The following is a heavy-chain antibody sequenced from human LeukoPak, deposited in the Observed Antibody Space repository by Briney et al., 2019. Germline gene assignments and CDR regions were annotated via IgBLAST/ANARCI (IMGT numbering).Heavy chain of an antibody. CDR3: ARGILLNYYGSGSYYYDAFDI. V-gene: IGHV3-33*01. D-gene: IGHD3-10*01. Sequence: GGSLRLSCAASGFTFSSYGMHWVRQAPGKGLEWVAVIWYDGSNKYYADSVKGRFTISRDNSKNTLYLQMNSLRAEDTAMYYCARGILLNYYGSGSYYYDAFDIWGQGTMVTVSS. J-gene: IGHJ3*02. CDR1: GFTFSSYG. CDR2: IWYDGSNK.